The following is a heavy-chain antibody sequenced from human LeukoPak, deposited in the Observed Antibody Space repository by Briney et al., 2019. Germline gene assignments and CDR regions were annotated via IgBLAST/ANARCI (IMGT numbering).Heavy chain of an antibody. Sequence: PGRSLRPSCAASGFTFNSYGMHWVRQAPGKGLEWVAVISYDGRNKYYADSVKGRFTISRDNSKNTLYLQMNSLRAEDTAVYYCAKEYRNGYNTFDYWGQGTLVTVSS. D-gene: IGHD5-24*01. V-gene: IGHV3-30*18. CDR3: AKEYRNGYNTFDY. CDR2: ISYDGRNK. J-gene: IGHJ4*02. CDR1: GFTFNSYG.